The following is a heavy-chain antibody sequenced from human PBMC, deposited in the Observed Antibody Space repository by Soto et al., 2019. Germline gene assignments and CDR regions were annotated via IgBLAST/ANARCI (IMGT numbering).Heavy chain of an antibody. CDR1: GYTFTSYA. V-gene: IGHV1-3*01. CDR3: ASGWFGEFVYQFDY. J-gene: IGHJ4*02. D-gene: IGHD3-10*01. CDR2: INAGNGNT. Sequence: GASVKVSCKASGYTFTSYAMHWVRQAPGQRLEWMGWINAGNGNTKYSQKFQGRVTITRDTSTSTAYMELRSLGSDDTAVYYCASGWFGEFVYQFDYWGQGTLVTVSS.